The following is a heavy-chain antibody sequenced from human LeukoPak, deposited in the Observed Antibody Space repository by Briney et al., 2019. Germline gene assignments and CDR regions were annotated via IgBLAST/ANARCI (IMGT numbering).Heavy chain of an antibody. D-gene: IGHD6-13*01. CDR2: IYYSGST. CDR3: ATGIAAAGYYYGMDV. V-gene: IGHV4-59*01. Sequence: SETLSLTCTVSGGSINSYYWSWIRQPPGKGLEWIGYIYYSGSTNYNPSLKSRVTISVDTSKNQFSLKLSSVTAADTAVYYCATGIAAAGYYYGMDVWGQGTTVTVSS. J-gene: IGHJ6*02. CDR1: GGSINSYY.